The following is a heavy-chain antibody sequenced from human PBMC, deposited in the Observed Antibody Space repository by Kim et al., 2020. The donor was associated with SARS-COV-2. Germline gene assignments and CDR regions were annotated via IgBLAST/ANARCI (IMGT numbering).Heavy chain of an antibody. CDR3: ARVKVGARDY. V-gene: IGHV1-2*02. D-gene: IGHD1-26*01. CDR2: GT. J-gene: IGHJ4*02. Sequence: GTNYAQKFQGRVTMTRDTSISTAYMELSRLRSDDTAVYYCARVKVGARDYWGQGTLVTVSS.